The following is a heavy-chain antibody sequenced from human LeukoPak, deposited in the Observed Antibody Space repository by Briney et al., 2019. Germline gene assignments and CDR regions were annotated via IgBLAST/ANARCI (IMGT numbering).Heavy chain of an antibody. CDR1: VYTFTGYY. D-gene: IGHD2-2*01. CDR3: ARDASSTSCYDY. Sequence: ASVKVSCKASVYTFTGYYMHWVRQSPGQGLEWMGWINPNSGGTNYAQKFQGKVTMTRDTSISTAYMELSRLRSDDTAVYYCARDASSTSCYDYWGQGTLVTVSS. J-gene: IGHJ4*02. V-gene: IGHV1-2*02. CDR2: INPNSGGT.